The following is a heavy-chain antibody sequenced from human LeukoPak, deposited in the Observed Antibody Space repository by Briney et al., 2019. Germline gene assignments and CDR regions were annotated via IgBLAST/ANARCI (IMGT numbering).Heavy chain of an antibody. CDR3: AKDNQRGGFQH. CDR2: ISGDGATT. J-gene: IGHJ1*01. V-gene: IGHV3-43*02. D-gene: IGHD3-16*01. CDR1: GLSFDDNA. Sequence: GGSLRLSCAATGLSFDDNAMYWVRQAPGKGLEWVSLISGDGATTYYADSVKGRFNISRDNSKSSLYLQMNSLRSEDTALYYCAKDNQRGGFQHWGQGTLVTVSS.